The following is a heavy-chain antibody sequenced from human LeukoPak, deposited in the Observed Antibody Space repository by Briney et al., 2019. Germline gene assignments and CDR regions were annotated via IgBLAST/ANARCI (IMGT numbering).Heavy chain of an antibody. CDR1: GYTFTAYY. D-gene: IGHD6-19*01. J-gene: IGHJ4*02. Sequence: ASVKVSCKTSGYTFTAYYIHWLRQAPGQGLEWMGWMNPNSGGTKYAQTFQGRVTLTRDTSISTAYLELSSLTSDDTAVYFCARQGSNSSGWYPVDDWGQGTLVTVSP. V-gene: IGHV1-2*02. CDR3: ARQGSNSSGWYPVDD. CDR2: MNPNSGGT.